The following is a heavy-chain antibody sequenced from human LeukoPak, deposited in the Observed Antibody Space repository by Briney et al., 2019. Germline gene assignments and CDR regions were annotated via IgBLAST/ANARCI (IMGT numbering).Heavy chain of an antibody. V-gene: IGHV4-61*02. CDR1: GGSISSGSYY. CDR3: ARSSPEEWLLYEEDY. D-gene: IGHD3-3*01. CDR2: IYTSGST. Sequence: PSETLSLTCTVSGGSISSGSYYWSWIRQPAGKGLEWIGRIYTSGSTNYNPPLKRRVTISVDTSKNQFSLKLSSVTAADTAVYYCARSSPEEWLLYEEDYWGQGTLVTVSS. J-gene: IGHJ4*02.